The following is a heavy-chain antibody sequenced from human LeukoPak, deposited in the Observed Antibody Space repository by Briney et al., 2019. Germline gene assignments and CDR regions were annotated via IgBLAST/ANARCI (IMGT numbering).Heavy chain of an antibody. D-gene: IGHD2-15*01. CDR1: GFTFSSYA. Sequence: GGPLRLSCAASGFTFSSYAMHWVRQAPGKGLEWVAVISYDGSNKYYADSEKGRFTISRDNSKNTLYPQMNSLRAEDTAVYYCASFRLCSGGSCYSFDYWGQGTLVTVSS. CDR2: ISYDGSNK. J-gene: IGHJ4*02. V-gene: IGHV3-30-3*01. CDR3: ASFRLCSGGSCYSFDY.